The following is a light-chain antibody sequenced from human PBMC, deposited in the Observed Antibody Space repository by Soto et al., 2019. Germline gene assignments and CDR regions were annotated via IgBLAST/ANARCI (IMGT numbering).Light chain of an antibody. J-gene: IGKJ4*01. CDR3: QQFSSYPLT. Sequence: EIVLTQSPGTLSLSPGERATLSCRASQTVSSSFLAWYQQTPGQAPRLLIYAASSRATGIPDRFSGSGSGTDFTLTISRLEPEDFAVYYCQQFSSYPLTVGGGTKVDIK. CDR1: QTVSSSF. V-gene: IGKV3-20*01. CDR2: AAS.